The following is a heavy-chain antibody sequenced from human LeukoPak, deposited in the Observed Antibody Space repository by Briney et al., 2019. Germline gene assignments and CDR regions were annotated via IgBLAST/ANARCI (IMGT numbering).Heavy chain of an antibody. CDR3: ARADYYYMDV. Sequence: RSGGSLRLSCAASGFTFSSYSMNWVRQAPGKGLECISYISSSSTAIYYADSVKGRFTISRDNAKNSLYLQMNSLRAEDTAVYYCARADYYYMDVWGKGTTVTVSS. V-gene: IGHV3-48*04. CDR2: ISSSSTAI. J-gene: IGHJ6*03. CDR1: GFTFSSYS.